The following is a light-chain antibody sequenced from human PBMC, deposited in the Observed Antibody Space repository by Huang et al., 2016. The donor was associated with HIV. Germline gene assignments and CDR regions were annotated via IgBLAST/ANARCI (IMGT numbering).Light chain of an antibody. CDR2: ATS. CDR3: QQSYNTPVT. Sequence: DIQMTQSPSSLSASVGDRVTITCRASQSISTYLNWYQQKPGQAPKVVIYATSSLQSCVPSRFIGSGSGTDFTLTISSLQPEDFATYYCQQSYNTPVTFGGGTKVEIK. CDR1: QSISTY. J-gene: IGKJ4*01. V-gene: IGKV1-39*01.